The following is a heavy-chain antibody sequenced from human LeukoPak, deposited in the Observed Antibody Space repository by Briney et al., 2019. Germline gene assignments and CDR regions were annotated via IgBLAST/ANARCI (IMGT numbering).Heavy chain of an antibody. Sequence: SQTLSLTCAISGDSVSSNSAVWNWIRQSPSRGLEWLGRTYYRSKWYNDYAVSVKSRIIINPDTSKNQFSLHLNSVTPEDTAVYYCASGYSGYDYYFDYWGQGTLVTFSS. CDR2: TYYRSKWYN. V-gene: IGHV6-1*01. D-gene: IGHD5-12*01. J-gene: IGHJ4*02. CDR3: ASGYSGYDYYFDY. CDR1: GDSVSSNSAV.